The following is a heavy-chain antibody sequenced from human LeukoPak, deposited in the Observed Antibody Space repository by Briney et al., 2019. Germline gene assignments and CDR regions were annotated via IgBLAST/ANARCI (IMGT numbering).Heavy chain of an antibody. D-gene: IGHD6-13*01. CDR2: IKRDGTEK. V-gene: IGHV3-7*04. CDR3: ARIRGIAAAGDY. CDR1: GFTFTTYW. J-gene: IGHJ4*02. Sequence: GGSLRLSCVASGFTFTTYWMSWVRQAPGKGLEWVAIIKRDGTEKYYVDSVKGRFTISRDNAKNSLYLQMNSLTAEDTAVYYCARIRGIAAAGDYWGQGTLVTVSS.